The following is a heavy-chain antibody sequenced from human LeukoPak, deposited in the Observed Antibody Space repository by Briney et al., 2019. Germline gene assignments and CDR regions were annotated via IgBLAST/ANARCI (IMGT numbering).Heavy chain of an antibody. Sequence: SETLSLTCTVSGGSISSHYWSWIRQPSGKGLEWIGYIYYSGSTNYNPSLKRRVTISVDTSKNQCSLKLSSVTAADTAVYYCAREEYQLLVFDYWGQGTLVTVSS. V-gene: IGHV4-59*11. CDR1: GGSISSHY. D-gene: IGHD2-2*01. CDR3: AREEYQLLVFDY. J-gene: IGHJ4*02. CDR2: IYYSGST.